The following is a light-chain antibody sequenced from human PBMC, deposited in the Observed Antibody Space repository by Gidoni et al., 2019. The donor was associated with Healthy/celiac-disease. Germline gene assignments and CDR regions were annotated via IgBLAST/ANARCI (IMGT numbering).Light chain of an antibody. Sequence: EIGMTQSPATLSVSPGERATLSCRASQSVSSNLAWYQQKPGQAPRLLIYGASTRATGIPARFSGSGSGTEFTLTISSLQSEDFAVYYCQQYNNWPRTFXQXTKVXIK. CDR1: QSVSSN. V-gene: IGKV3-15*01. CDR2: GAS. J-gene: IGKJ1*01. CDR3: QQYNNWPRT.